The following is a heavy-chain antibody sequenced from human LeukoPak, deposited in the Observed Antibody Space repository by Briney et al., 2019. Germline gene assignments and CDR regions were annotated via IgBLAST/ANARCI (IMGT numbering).Heavy chain of an antibody. V-gene: IGHV3-23*01. CDR1: GFIFSSYS. J-gene: IGHJ4*02. CDR2: INSAGST. Sequence: LPGGSLRLSCAASGFIFSSYSMSWVRQAPGKGLEWVSAINSAGSTYYGDSVRGRFTISRDNSKNVLHLQMNSLRAEDTALYYCAKDQNTVATAPFDYWGLGTLVTVSS. CDR3: AKDQNTVATAPFDY. D-gene: IGHD4-17*01.